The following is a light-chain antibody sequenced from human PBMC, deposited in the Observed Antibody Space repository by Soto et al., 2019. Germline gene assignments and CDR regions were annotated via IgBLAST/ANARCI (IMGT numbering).Light chain of an antibody. V-gene: IGLV2-14*01. J-gene: IGLJ1*01. CDR2: DVS. CDR3: SSYTNSGTYV. Sequence: QSALTQPASVSGSPGQSITISCTGTSSDVGAYNYVSWYQQHPGKAPKLMIYDVSNRPSGISDRFSVSKSGNTASLTISNLQADDEADYYCSSYTNSGTYVFGTGTKLTV. CDR1: SSDVGAYNY.